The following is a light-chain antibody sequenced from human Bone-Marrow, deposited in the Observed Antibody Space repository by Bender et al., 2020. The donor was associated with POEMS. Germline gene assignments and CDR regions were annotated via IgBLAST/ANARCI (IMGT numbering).Light chain of an antibody. Sequence: QSALTQPVSVSGSLGQSITISCTGTSSDVGGYNYVSWYQQHPGKAPKFMIYDVNNRPSGVSNRFSGSKSGNTASLTISGLQAEDEADYYCSSYTSSSTFYVFGTGTKVTVL. J-gene: IGLJ1*01. CDR2: DVN. CDR3: SSYTSSSTFYV. CDR1: SSDVGGYNY. V-gene: IGLV2-14*03.